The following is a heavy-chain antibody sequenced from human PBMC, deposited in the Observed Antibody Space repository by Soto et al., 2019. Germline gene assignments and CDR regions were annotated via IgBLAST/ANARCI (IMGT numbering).Heavy chain of an antibody. CDR3: AGLGAWGSHGVDY. CDR2: ISNDGSNK. J-gene: IGHJ4*02. CDR1: GFTFSSYA. V-gene: IGHV3-30-3*01. Sequence: QVQLVESGGGVVQPGRSLRLSCAASGFTFSSYAMHWVRQAPGKGLEWVAVISNDGSNKYNADSVKGRFTISRDNSKNTLYLQMNSLRAEDTAVYYCAGLGAWGSHGVDYWGQGTLVTVSS. D-gene: IGHD3-16*01.